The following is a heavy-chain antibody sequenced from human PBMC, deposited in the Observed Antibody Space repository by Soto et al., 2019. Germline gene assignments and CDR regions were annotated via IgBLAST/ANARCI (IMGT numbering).Heavy chain of an antibody. V-gene: IGHV3-11*06. CDR2: ISSDSIYT. CDR3: ARDSTGSGLDYGMDV. CDR1: GFTFNDHY. D-gene: IGHD3-10*01. Sequence: QVQLVESGGGLVKPGGSLRLSCAASGFTFNDHYMTWIRQAPGKGLGWVSFISSDSIYTNSADSVKGRFTSSRDNAKNLLYLQMSSLRVEDTAVYYCARDSTGSGLDYGMDVWGQGTTVAVSS. J-gene: IGHJ6*02.